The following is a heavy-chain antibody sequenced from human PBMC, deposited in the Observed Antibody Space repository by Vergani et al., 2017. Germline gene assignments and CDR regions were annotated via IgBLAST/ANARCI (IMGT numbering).Heavy chain of an antibody. V-gene: IGHV3-66*01. CDR1: GFTVGSNY. D-gene: IGHD2-15*01. CDR2: IYSGGST. Sequence: EVQLVESGGGLVQPGGSLRLSCAASGFTVGSNYMGWFRRAQGKGLEWVSVIYSGGSTYYADPVKGRFTISRDNSKNTLYLQMNSLRAEDTAVYYCARAGPYCSGGSCYMDYYFDYWGQGTLVTVSS. CDR3: ARAGPYCSGGSCYMDYYFDY. J-gene: IGHJ4*02.